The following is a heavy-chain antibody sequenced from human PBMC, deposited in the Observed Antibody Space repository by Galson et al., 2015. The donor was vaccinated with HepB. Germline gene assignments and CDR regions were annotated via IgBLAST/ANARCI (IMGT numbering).Heavy chain of an antibody. Sequence: SLRLSCAASGFTFNNYGMHWVRQAPGKGLEWVAVISYDGSYKYYADSVKGRFTISRDNPKNMLYLQMNSLRDEDTAVYYCAKDRGSSSCLDYWGQGTLVTVSS. CDR2: ISYDGSYK. D-gene: IGHD6-13*01. CDR1: GFTFNNYG. J-gene: IGHJ4*02. V-gene: IGHV3-30*18. CDR3: AKDRGSSSCLDY.